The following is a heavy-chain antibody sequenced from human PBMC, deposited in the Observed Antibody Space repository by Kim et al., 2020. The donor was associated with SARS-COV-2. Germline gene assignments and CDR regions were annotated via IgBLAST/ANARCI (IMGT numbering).Heavy chain of an antibody. V-gene: IGHV3-23*01. D-gene: IGHD2-8*01. CDR2: ISGSGGST. CDR1: GFTFSSYA. J-gene: IGHJ3*02. CDR3: AKGIVLMVYAMGADAFDI. Sequence: GGSLRLSCAASGFTFSSYAMSWVRQAPGKGLEWVSAISGSGGSTYYADSVKGRFTISRDNSKNTLYLQMNSLRAEDTAVYYCAKGIVLMVYAMGADAFDIWGQGTMVTVSS.